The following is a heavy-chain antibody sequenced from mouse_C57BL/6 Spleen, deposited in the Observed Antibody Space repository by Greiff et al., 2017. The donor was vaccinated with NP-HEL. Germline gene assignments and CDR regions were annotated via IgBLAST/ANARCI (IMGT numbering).Heavy chain of an antibody. D-gene: IGHD1-1*01. CDR1: GFTFSDYG. CDR2: ISSGSSTI. Sequence: EVQLVESGGGLVKPGGSLKLSCAASGFTFSDYGMHWVRQAPEKGLEWVAYISSGSSTIYYADTVKGRFTISRDNAKNTLFLQMTSLRSEDTAMYYCARLPYYYGSSYLDYWGQGTTLTVSS. V-gene: IGHV5-17*01. CDR3: ARLPYYYGSSYLDY. J-gene: IGHJ2*01.